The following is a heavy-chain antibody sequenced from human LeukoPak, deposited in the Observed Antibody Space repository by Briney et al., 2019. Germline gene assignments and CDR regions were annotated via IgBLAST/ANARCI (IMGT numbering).Heavy chain of an antibody. Sequence: GGSLRLSCAASGFTFSDYSIHWVRQGPGKGLEWVAFIRYAGNQEYYTDPVKGRFTISRDNSKNTVYLQMNSLRPEDTAVYYCAKASIYGLQYFDYWGQGTLVTVSS. D-gene: IGHD3-10*01. CDR3: AKASIYGLQYFDY. CDR2: IRYAGNQE. V-gene: IGHV3-30*02. CDR1: GFTFSDYS. J-gene: IGHJ4*02.